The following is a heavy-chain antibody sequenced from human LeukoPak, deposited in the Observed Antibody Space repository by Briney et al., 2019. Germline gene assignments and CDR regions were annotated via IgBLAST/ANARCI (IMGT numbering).Heavy chain of an antibody. V-gene: IGHV4-59*01. J-gene: IGHJ3*02. CDR3: ARAFLDYYDSSGYYHDAFDI. Sequence: SETLSLTCSVSGGSLSKYYWSWIRQPPGKGLEWIGYVFYTGNANYNPSLKSRVTISVDTSKNQFSLKLSSVTAADTAVYYCARAFLDYYDSSGYYHDAFDIWGQGTMVTVSS. CDR1: GGSLSKYY. D-gene: IGHD3-22*01. CDR2: VFYTGNA.